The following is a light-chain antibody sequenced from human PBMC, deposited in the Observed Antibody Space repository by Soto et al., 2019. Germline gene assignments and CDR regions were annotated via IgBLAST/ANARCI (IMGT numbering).Light chain of an antibody. V-gene: IGKV3-11*01. CDR1: QSSNSY. CDR2: DAS. J-gene: IGKJ4*02. CDR3: QQRSNWPLP. Sequence: EIVLTQSPATLSLSPGERATLSCRASQSSNSYLAWYQQKPGQAPRLLIYDASNKAPGIPARFSGSGSGTDFTLTIRSLEPEDFAVYYCQQRSNWPLPFGGGTKVEIK.